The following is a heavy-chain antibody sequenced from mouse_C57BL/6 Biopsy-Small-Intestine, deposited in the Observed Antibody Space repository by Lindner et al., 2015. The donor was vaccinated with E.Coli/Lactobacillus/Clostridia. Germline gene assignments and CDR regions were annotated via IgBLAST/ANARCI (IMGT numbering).Heavy chain of an antibody. CDR1: GFNIKDDY. D-gene: IGHD1-1*01. V-gene: IGHV14-4*01. CDR3: TTDYYGSSYPSWLAY. J-gene: IGHJ3*01. Sequence: VQLQESGAELVRPGASVNLSCTASGFNIKDDYMHWVKQSPEQGLEWIGWIDPENGDTEYASKFQGKATLTADTSSNTAYLQLSSLTSEDTAVYYCTTDYYGSSYPSWLAYWGQGTLVTVSA. CDR2: IDPENGDT.